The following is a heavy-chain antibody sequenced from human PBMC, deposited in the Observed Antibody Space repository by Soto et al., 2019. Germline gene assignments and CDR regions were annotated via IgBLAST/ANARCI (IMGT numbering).Heavy chain of an antibody. CDR2: ISAYNGNT. Sequence: QVQLVQSGAEVKKPGASVKVSCKASGYTFSSFGISWVRQAPGQGLEWMGWISAYNGNTNYAQNLQGRVTMTTDTSTGTAYMEVRSLTSDDTAVYYCARDGSGYYYYYYGMEVWGQGTTVTVSS. J-gene: IGHJ6*02. V-gene: IGHV1-18*01. CDR3: ARDGSGYYYYYYGMEV. CDR1: GYTFSSFG. D-gene: IGHD3-22*01.